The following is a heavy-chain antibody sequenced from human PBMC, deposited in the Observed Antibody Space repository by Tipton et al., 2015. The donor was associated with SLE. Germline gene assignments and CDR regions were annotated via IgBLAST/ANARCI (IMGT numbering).Heavy chain of an antibody. D-gene: IGHD4-17*01. J-gene: IGHJ4*02. CDR3: ARDQGGMTTVTTVDY. V-gene: IGHV3-23*01. CDR2: ISGSSTTT. CDR1: GFTFSSYA. Sequence: SLRLSCAASGFTFSSYAMTWVRQAPGKGLEWVSGISGSSTTTDYADSVKGRFTISRDNSKNTLYLQMNSLRAEDTAVYYCARDQGGMTTVTTVDYWGQGTLVTVSS.